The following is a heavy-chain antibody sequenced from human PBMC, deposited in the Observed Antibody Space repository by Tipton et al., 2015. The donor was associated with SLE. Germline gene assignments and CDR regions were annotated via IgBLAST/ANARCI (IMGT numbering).Heavy chain of an antibody. J-gene: IGHJ6*02. V-gene: IGHV4-61*09. D-gene: IGHD3-22*01. CDR2: IYTSGST. CDR3: ARDPPWVTMNYCGMDV. Sequence: TLSLTCTVSGGSISSGSYYWSWIRQPAGKGLEWIGYIYTSGSTNYNPSLKSRVTISVDTSKNQFSLKLSSVTAADTAVYYCARDPPWVTMNYCGMDVWGQGTTVTVSS. CDR1: GGSISSGSYY.